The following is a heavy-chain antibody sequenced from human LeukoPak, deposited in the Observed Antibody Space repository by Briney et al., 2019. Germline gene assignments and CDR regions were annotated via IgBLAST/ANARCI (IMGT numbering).Heavy chain of an antibody. V-gene: IGHV1-69*01. CDR2: IIPIFGTA. J-gene: IGHJ4*02. D-gene: IGHD2-21*01. CDR3: ARGRLAYCGGDCYCPLDY. CDR1: GGTFSSYA. Sequence: SSVKVSCKASGGTFSSYAISWVRQAPGQGLEWMGGIIPIFGTANYAQKFQGRVTITADESTSTAYMELSSLRSEDTAVYYCARGRLAYCGGDCYCPLDYWGQGTLVTVSS.